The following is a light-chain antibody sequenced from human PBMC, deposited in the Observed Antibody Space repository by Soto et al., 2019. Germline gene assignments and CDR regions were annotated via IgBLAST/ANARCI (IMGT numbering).Light chain of an antibody. CDR1: QSVSSSY. Sequence: EIVLTQSPGTLSLSPGERATLSCRASQSVSSSYLAWYQQQPGQAPRRLIYGASSRATGIPDRFSGSGSATDFTRNISSLEPEDFAVYYCQQYGRSLWTFGQGTKVEI. CDR3: QQYGRSLWT. CDR2: GAS. J-gene: IGKJ1*01. V-gene: IGKV3-20*01.